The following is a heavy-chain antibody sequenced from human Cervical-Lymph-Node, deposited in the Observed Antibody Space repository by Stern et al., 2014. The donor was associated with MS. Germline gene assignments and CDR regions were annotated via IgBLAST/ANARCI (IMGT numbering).Heavy chain of an antibody. CDR2: ISAYNGNT. D-gene: IGHD3-3*01. V-gene: IGHV1-18*01. Sequence: VQLEESGAEVKKPGASVKVSCKASDYTFTSYGISWVRQAPGQGLEWIGWISAYNGNTNYAQKFKGRVTMTTDTSTSTAYIELRSLRSDDTAVYYCARDTADFWSGYYDYWGQGTLVTVSS. CDR1: DYTFTSYG. CDR3: ARDTADFWSGYYDY. J-gene: IGHJ4*02.